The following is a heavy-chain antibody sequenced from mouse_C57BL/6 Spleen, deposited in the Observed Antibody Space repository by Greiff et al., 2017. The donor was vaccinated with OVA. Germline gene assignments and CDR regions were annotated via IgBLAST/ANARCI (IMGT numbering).Heavy chain of an antibody. J-gene: IGHJ1*03. V-gene: IGHV10-3*01. CDR3: VRDGYYWYFDV. CDR2: IRSKSSNSAT. D-gene: IGHD2-2*01. CDR1: GFTFNTYA. Sequence: EVKLLESGGGLVQPKGSLKLSCAASGFTFNTYAMHWVRQAPGKGLEWVARIRSKSSNSATYYADSVKDRFTISRDDSQSMLYLQMNNLKTEDTAMYYCVRDGYYWYFDVWGTGTTVTVSS.